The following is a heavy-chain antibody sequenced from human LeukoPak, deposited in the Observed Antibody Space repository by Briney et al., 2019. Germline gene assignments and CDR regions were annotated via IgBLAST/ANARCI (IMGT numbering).Heavy chain of an antibody. CDR1: GFTFSSDA. J-gene: IGHJ4*02. CDR2: IIGSGGST. Sequence: GGSLRLSCAASGFTFSSDAMSWGRQAPGEGREWGSAIIGSGGSTYYADSVKGRFTISRDNSKNTLYLQMNSLRAEDTAVYYCAKDLRLQSVVDYWGQGTLVTVSS. D-gene: IGHD4-11*01. V-gene: IGHV3-23*01. CDR3: AKDLRLQSVVDY.